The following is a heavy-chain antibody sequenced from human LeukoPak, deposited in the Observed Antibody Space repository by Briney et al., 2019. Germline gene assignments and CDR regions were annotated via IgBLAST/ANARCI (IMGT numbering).Heavy chain of an antibody. CDR1: GGTCSSYA. CDR3: ARDPREDYYDSSGAFDI. CDR2: IIPIFGIA. J-gene: IGHJ3*02. Sequence: SVKVSCKASGGTCSSYAISWVRQAPGQGLEWMGRIIPIFGIANYAQKFQGRVTITADKSTSTAYMELSSLRSEDTAVYYCARDPREDYYDSSGAFDIWGQGTMVTVSS. D-gene: IGHD3-22*01. V-gene: IGHV1-69*04.